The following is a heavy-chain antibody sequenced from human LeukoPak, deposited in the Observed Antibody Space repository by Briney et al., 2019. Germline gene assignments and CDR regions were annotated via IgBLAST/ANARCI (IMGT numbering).Heavy chain of an antibody. Sequence: PGGSLRLSCAASGFFFSDSATAWVRQAPGKGLEWVSTTTGLGDNTHYADSMKGRFTFSRDNSKNTLYLQMNNLGVDDTAVYYCTRDVTEYVGASADRGQGTLVTVSS. CDR2: TTGLGDNT. V-gene: IGHV3-23*01. CDR1: GFFFSDSA. CDR3: TRDVTEYVGASAD. D-gene: IGHD1-26*01. J-gene: IGHJ4*02.